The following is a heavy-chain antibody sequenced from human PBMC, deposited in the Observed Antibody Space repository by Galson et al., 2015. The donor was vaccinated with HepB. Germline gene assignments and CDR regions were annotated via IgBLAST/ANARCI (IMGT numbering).Heavy chain of an antibody. CDR2: IYSGGAT. J-gene: IGHJ4*02. CDR1: GFTVSNTY. Sequence: SLRLSCAASGFTVSNTYMNWVRQAPGKGLEWVSVIYSGGATYYADSVKGRFTISRDNSKNTLYLHVNYLRAEDTAVYYCASPFCTGGSCYPLWYWGQGTLVTVSS. V-gene: IGHV3-53*01. CDR3: ASPFCTGGSCYPLWY. D-gene: IGHD2-15*01.